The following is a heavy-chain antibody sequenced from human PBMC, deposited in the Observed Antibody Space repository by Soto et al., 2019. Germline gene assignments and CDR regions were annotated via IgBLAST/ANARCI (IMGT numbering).Heavy chain of an antibody. CDR3: ARHKAEAAAPFDY. J-gene: IGHJ4*02. Sequence: PGESLKISCKGSGDSFTDSWIAWMRQMPGKGLEWMGIIYPGDSDARYSPSFQGQVTISADKSITTAYLQWSSLKASDTAMYYCARHKAEAAAPFDYWGQGTLVTVSS. CDR2: IYPGDSDA. D-gene: IGHD6-13*01. CDR1: GDSFTDSW. V-gene: IGHV5-51*01.